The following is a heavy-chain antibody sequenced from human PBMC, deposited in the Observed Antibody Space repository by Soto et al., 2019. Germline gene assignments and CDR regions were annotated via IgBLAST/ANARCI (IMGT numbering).Heavy chain of an antibody. V-gene: IGHV3-53*01. Sequence: GGSLRLSCAASVFTVSSNYMSWVRQAPGKGLEWVSVIYSGGSTYYADSVKGRFTISRDNSKNTLYLQMNSLRAEDTAVYYCARDRAAARAFDYWGQGTLVTVSS. CDR1: VFTVSSNY. J-gene: IGHJ4*02. CDR2: IYSGGST. D-gene: IGHD6-13*01. CDR3: ARDRAAARAFDY.